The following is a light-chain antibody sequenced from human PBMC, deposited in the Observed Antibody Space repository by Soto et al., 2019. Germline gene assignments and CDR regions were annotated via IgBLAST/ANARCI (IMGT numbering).Light chain of an antibody. CDR1: SSDVGGYNY. Sequence: QSALTQPRSVSGSPGQSVTISCTGTSSDVGGYNYVSWYQQHPGKAPKLMIYDVSQRPSGVPDRFSGSKSGNTASLTISGLQAEDEAEYYCCSYAGSYTFVFGTGTKVTVL. CDR2: DVS. CDR3: CSYAGSYTFV. V-gene: IGLV2-11*01. J-gene: IGLJ1*01.